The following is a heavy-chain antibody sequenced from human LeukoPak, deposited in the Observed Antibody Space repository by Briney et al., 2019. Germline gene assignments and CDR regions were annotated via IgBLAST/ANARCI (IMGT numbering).Heavy chain of an antibody. V-gene: IGHV4-59*08. Sequence: SETLSLTCTVSGGSITPYYWSWIRQSPGGSLEYIGFISDTGTTNYNPSLRGRVSISVDTSKSQFSLKPKSVTAADSAIYYCTRTFTGAHYYYIPVWGAGTTVTVSS. D-gene: IGHD7-27*01. CDR3: TRTFTGAHYYYIPV. CDR1: GGSITPYY. J-gene: IGHJ6*03. CDR2: ISDTGTT.